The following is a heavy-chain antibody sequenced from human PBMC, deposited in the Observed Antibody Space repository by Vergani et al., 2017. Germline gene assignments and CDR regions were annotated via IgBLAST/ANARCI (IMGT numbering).Heavy chain of an antibody. CDR3: AKKHCSSTSCPFDS. V-gene: IGHV3-23*01. Sequence: EVQLLESGGDLVQPGGSLRLSCAASGFTFTNFAMTWVRQAPGEGLEWVSAISGHGDNIFYADSVKGRFTISRDNSKNTLFLQMNSLRVEDTAIYYCAKKHCSSTSCPFDSWGQGTLVTVSS. CDR2: ISGHGDNI. D-gene: IGHD2-2*01. J-gene: IGHJ4*02. CDR1: GFTFTNFA.